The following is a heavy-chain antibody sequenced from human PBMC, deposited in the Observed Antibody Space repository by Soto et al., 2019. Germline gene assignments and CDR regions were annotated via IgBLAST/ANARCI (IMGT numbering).Heavy chain of an antibody. Sequence: SETLSLTCAVSGYSISSGYYWGFIRQPPGKGLEWIGSIYHSGSTYYNPSLKSRVTISVDTSKNQFSLKLSSVTAADTAVYYCAGTIFGVVKYFDYWGQGTLVTVSS. D-gene: IGHD3-3*01. CDR1: GYSISSGYY. CDR3: AGTIFGVVKYFDY. CDR2: IYHSGST. V-gene: IGHV4-38-2*01. J-gene: IGHJ4*02.